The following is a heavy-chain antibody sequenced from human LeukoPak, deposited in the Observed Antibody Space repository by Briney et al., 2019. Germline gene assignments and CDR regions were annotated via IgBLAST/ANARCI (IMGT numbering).Heavy chain of an antibody. V-gene: IGHV4-38-2*01. D-gene: IGHD6-13*01. CDR2: IYHSGST. J-gene: IGHJ4*02. CDR3: ARQVDSSSWLDY. CDR1: GYSINSGYY. Sequence: SETLSLTCAVSGYSINSGYYWGWIRQPPGKGLEWIGSIYHSGSTYYNPSLKSRVTISVDTSKNQFSLKLSSVTAADTAVYYCARQVDSSSWLDYWGQGTLVTVSS.